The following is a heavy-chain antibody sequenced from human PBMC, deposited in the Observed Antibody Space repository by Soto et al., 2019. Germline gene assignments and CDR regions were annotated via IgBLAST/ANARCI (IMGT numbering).Heavy chain of an antibody. CDR1: GFTVSSNY. Sequence: GGSLRLSCAASGFTVSSNYMSWVRQAPGKGLEWVSVIYSGGSTYYAASVKGRFTISRDNSKNTRYLQMNSLRAEDTAVYYCAREELLVRGMSGPDDCGTGVWGHGTTVTVSS. D-gene: IGHD2-21*01. V-gene: IGHV3-53*01. J-gene: IGHJ6*02. CDR3: AREELLVRGMSGPDDCGTGV. CDR2: IYSGGST.